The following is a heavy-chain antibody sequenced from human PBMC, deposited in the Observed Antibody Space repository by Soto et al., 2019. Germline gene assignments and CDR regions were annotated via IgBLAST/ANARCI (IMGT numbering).Heavy chain of an antibody. CDR2: IYQSGNT. CDR3: VRGKVNFDF. V-gene: IGHV4-38-2*02. J-gene: IGHJ4*02. CDR1: NYSISSGYH. Sequence: PSETLSLTGIVSNYSISSGYHWGWIRQPTGKGLEGIGTIYQSGNTYQNPSLKSRVILSIDTSKNQFSLNLRNVTAADTAVYYWVRGKVNFDFFGKGILLSVCS.